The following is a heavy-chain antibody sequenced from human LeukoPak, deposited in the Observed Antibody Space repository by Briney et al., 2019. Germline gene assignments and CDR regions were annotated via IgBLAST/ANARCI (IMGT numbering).Heavy chain of an antibody. Sequence: SETLSLTCTVSGGSISSYYWNWIRQPPGKGLEWIGYIYYSGSTNYNPSLKSRVTISVDTSKKQFSLKLSSVTAADTAVYYCAREYYYDSSGYYPPHAFDIWGQGTMVTVSS. V-gene: IGHV4-59*01. J-gene: IGHJ3*02. CDR2: IYYSGST. CDR1: GGSISSYY. D-gene: IGHD3-22*01. CDR3: AREYYYDSSGYYPPHAFDI.